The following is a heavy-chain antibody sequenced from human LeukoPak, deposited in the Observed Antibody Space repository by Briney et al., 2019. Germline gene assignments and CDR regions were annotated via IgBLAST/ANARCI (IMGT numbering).Heavy chain of an antibody. CDR3: ARDNWVDC. Sequence: PGGSLRLSCAASGFTFSSYAMSWVRQAPGKGLEWVSAISGSGGSTYYADSVKGRFTISRDNAKNSLYLQMDSLKVEDTAIYYCARDNWVDCWGQGTLVTVSS. V-gene: IGHV3-23*01. CDR1: GFTFSSYA. CDR2: ISGSGGST. J-gene: IGHJ5*01.